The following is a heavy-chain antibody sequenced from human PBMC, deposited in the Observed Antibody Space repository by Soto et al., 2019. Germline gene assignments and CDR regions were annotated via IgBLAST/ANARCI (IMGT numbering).Heavy chain of an antibody. CDR3: ARGASYYDFWSGYSPRFYYYGMDV. CDR1: GGSISSYY. Sequence: SETLSLTCTVSGGSISSYYWSWIRQPPGKGLEWIGYIYYSGSTNYNPSLKSRVTISVDASKNQLSLKLSSVTAADTAVYYCARGASYYDFWSGYSPRFYYYGMDVWGQGTTVTVSS. J-gene: IGHJ6*02. D-gene: IGHD3-3*01. CDR2: IYYSGST. V-gene: IGHV4-59*01.